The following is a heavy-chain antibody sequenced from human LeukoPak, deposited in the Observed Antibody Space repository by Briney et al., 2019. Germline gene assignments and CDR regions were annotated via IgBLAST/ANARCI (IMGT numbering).Heavy chain of an antibody. Sequence: SETLSLTCTVSGGSISSGDYYWSWLRQPPGKGLEWIVYIYYSGSTYYNPSLKSRVTISVDTSKNQFSLKLSSVTAADTAVYYCARGGFRGYAPYYFDYWGQGTLVTVSS. CDR3: ARGGFRGYAPYYFDY. D-gene: IGHD3-10*01. J-gene: IGHJ4*02. V-gene: IGHV4-30-4*08. CDR1: GGSISSGDYY. CDR2: IYYSGST.